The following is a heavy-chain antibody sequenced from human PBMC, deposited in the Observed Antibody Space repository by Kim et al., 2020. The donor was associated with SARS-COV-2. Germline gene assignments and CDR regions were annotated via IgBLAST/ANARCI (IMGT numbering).Heavy chain of an antibody. CDR3: ARVSGYDIEGRFDY. V-gene: IGHV1-69*13. J-gene: IGHJ4*02. D-gene: IGHD5-12*01. CDR1: GGTFSSYA. Sequence: SVKISCKASGGTFSSYAIIWVRQAPEQGLEWMGGIIPIFGTANYAQKFQGRVTITADESTSTAYMELSSLRSEDTAVYYCARVSGYDIEGRFDYWGQGTLVTVSS. CDR2: IIPIFGTA.